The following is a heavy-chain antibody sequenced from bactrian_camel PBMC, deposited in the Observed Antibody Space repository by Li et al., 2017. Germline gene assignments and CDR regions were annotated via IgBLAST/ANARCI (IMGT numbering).Heavy chain of an antibody. D-gene: IGHD2*01. J-gene: IGHJ6*01. V-gene: IGHV3S6*01. CDR3: AADLPCSSLWPIKTATDDADFTY. CDR2: IYSDGSST. CDR1: GFTFSRSE. Sequence: HVQLVEFGGGLVQPGGSLRLSCEASGFTFSRSEMGWARQAPGKGLEWVSTIYSDGSSTYYADSVKGRFTISRDDAKNTLDLQLNSLKTEDTALYYCAADLPCSSLWPIKTATDDADFTYWGQGTQVTVS.